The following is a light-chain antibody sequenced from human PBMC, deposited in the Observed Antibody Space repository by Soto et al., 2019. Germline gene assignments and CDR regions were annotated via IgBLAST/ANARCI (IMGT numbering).Light chain of an antibody. CDR3: QQYNSYSWT. CDR2: DAS. V-gene: IGKV1-9*01. Sequence: DIQLTQSPSFLSASVGDRVTITCRASQGISSYFAWYQQKPGKAPKLLIYDASSLESGVPSRFSGSGSGTEFTLTISSLQPDDFATYYCQQYNSYSWTFGQGTKVDNK. CDR1: QGISSY. J-gene: IGKJ1*01.